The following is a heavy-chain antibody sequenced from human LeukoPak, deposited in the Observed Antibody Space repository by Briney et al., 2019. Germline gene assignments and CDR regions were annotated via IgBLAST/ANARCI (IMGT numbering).Heavy chain of an antibody. J-gene: IGHJ5*02. D-gene: IGHD3-10*01. CDR1: GFTFSSYA. Sequence: GSLRLSCAASGFTFSSYAMSWVRQAPGKGLEWIGFIYYSGSTNYNPSLKSRVTISVDTSKNQFSLKLSSVTAADTAMYYCARFPPREFSGSGRNDWFDPWGQGTLVTVSS. CDR3: ARFPPREFSGSGRNDWFDP. CDR2: IYYSGST. V-gene: IGHV4-59*08.